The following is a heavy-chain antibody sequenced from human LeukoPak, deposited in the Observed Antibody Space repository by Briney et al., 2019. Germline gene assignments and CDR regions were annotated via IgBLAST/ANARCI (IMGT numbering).Heavy chain of an antibody. Sequence: GGSLRLSCAASGFAVSTNYLRWVRQAPGKGLQCFSVIYSDGSTYYTDSVKGRFTISRDNSKNTLYLQMNSLRPEDTAVYYCARDRRSESYYPWGWFDPWGQGTLVTVSS. D-gene: IGHD1-26*01. CDR3: ARDRRSESYYPWGWFDP. CDR1: GFAVSTNY. J-gene: IGHJ5*02. V-gene: IGHV3-66*02. CDR2: IYSDGST.